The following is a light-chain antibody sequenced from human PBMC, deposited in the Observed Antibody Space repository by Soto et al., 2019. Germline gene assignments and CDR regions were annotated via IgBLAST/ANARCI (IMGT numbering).Light chain of an antibody. CDR1: QSILDRSKNKYY. CDR2: WSS. J-gene: IGKJ1*01. Sequence: DIVMTQSPDSLAVSLGETATFNCKSSQSILDRSKNKYYLAWYQQKSGQPPKLLIYWSSLRESGVPDRFTGSGSGTNFTLTISSLQAEDGAVYYCQQYFTSPWTFGQGTKVEI. V-gene: IGKV4-1*01. CDR3: QQYFTSPWT.